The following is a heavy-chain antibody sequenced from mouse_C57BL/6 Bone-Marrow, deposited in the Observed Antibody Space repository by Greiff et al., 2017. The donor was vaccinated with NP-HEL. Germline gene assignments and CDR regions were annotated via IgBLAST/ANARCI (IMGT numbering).Heavy chain of an antibody. J-gene: IGHJ4*01. CDR2: TFYSGIT. CDR1: GFSINSDCY. D-gene: IGHD2-4*01. CDR3: ARGNDYDGDYYAMDY. Sequence: VQLQESGPSLVRPSQTLSLTCTVTGFSINSDCYWFWIRQFPGNKLEYIGYTFYSGITYYNPSLESRTYITRDTSKNQFSLKLSSVTTEDTATYYCARGNDYDGDYYAMDYWGQGTSVTVSS. V-gene: IGHV3-3*01.